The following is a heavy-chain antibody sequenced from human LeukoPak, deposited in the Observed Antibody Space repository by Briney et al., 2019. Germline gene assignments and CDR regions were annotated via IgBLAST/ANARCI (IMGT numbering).Heavy chain of an antibody. CDR1: GGSISSGSYF. J-gene: IGHJ1*01. V-gene: IGHV4-30-2*01. D-gene: IGHD3-10*01. CDR3: ARDDYGSGKAGC. CDR2: IYPSGST. Sequence: PSETLSLTCVVSGGSISSGSYFWNWIRQPPGKGLEWIGYIYPSGSTYYNPSLKSRVTLSVDVSKNQFSLNLNSVTAADTAVYYCARDDYGSGKAGCGGQGTLVTVSS.